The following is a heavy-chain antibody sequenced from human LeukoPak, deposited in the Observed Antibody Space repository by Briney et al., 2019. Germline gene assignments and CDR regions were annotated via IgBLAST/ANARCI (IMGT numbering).Heavy chain of an antibody. V-gene: IGHV3-23*01. J-gene: IGHJ5*02. CDR3: AKARYDYGDPVGWFDP. CDR2: ILGSGSAT. D-gene: IGHD4-17*01. CDR1: GFTFDDYG. Sequence: GGSLTLSCAASGFTFDDYGMSWVRQAPGKGLEWVSSILGSGSATYYADSVKGRFTISRDNSQNTLYLQMHTLRAEDTAIYYCAKARYDYGDPVGWFDPWGQGTLVTVSS.